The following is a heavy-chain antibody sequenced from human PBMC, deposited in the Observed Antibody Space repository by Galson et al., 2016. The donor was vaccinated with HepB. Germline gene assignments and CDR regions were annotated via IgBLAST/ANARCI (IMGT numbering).Heavy chain of an antibody. Sequence: SLRLSCAASGFTVSSHYMTWVRQTPGKGLEWVSILYSGGNTYYAGSVEGRFTISRDNSKNTLYLQMNSLRVADTAVYYWARDRGGYFDNWGQGTLVTVSS. CDR3: ARDRGGYFDN. CDR1: GFTVSSHY. J-gene: IGHJ4*02. D-gene: IGHD3-16*01. CDR2: LYSGGNT. V-gene: IGHV3-53*01.